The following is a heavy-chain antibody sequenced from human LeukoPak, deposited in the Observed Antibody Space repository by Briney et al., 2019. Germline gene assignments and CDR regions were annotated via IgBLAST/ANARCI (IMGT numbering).Heavy chain of an antibody. Sequence: ASVKLSCTASGYTFTSYDINWVRQTPGQGLEWMGWMNPNSGNTGYAQKFQGRVTMTRNTSISTAYMEMSSLRSGDTAVYYCASNIYGRSGYWGQGTLVTVSS. CDR1: GYTFTSYD. CDR2: MNPNSGNT. V-gene: IGHV1-8*01. J-gene: IGHJ4*02. CDR3: ASNIYGRSGY. D-gene: IGHD2/OR15-2a*01.